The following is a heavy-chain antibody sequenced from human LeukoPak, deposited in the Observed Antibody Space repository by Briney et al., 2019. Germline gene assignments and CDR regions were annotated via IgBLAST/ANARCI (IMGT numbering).Heavy chain of an antibody. Sequence: PGGSLRLSCAASGFTFSSYAMHWVRQAPGKGLEWVAVISYDGSNKYYADSVKGRFTISRDNSKNTLYLQMNSLRAEDTAVYYCAKGGHSSSREGWYFDLWGRGTLVTVSS. CDR3: AKGGHSSSREGWYFDL. V-gene: IGHV3-30-3*01. D-gene: IGHD6-13*01. CDR1: GFTFSSYA. CDR2: ISYDGSNK. J-gene: IGHJ2*01.